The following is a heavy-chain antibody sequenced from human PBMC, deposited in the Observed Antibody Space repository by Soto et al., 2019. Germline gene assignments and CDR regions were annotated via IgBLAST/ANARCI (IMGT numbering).Heavy chain of an antibody. D-gene: IGHD3-3*01. CDR2: ISAYNGNT. J-gene: IGHJ4*02. CDR1: GYTFTSYV. V-gene: IGHV1-18*01. CDR3: ARDVTYYDFWSGLIY. Sequence: QVQLVQSGAEVKKPGASVKVSCKASGYTFTSYVISWVRQAPGQGLEWMGWISAYNGNTNYAQKLQGRVTMTTDTSTSTAYMELRSLRSDDTAVYYCARDVTYYDFWSGLIYWGQGTLVTVSS.